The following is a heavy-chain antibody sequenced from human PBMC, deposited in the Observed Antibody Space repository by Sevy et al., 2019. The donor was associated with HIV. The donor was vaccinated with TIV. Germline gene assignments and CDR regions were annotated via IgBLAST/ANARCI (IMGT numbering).Heavy chain of an antibody. CDR3: VKERVGYISSWYYFDY. J-gene: IGHJ4*02. D-gene: IGHD6-13*01. V-gene: IGHV3-23*01. CDR1: GSTVNPYA. Sequence: GGSLRLSCIASGSTVNPYAMSWVRQAPGKGLEWGAVINNSGGSTDYADSVRGRFSISRDNPNVYLEMNSLRVEDTAVYYCVKERVGYISSWYYFDYWGQGTLVTVSS. CDR2: INNSGGST.